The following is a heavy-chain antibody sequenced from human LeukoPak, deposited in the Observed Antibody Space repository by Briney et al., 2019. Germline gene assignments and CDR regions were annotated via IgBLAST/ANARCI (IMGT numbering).Heavy chain of an antibody. CDR2: IKQDGSEK. CDR3: AMLLWSGSYNWFDP. J-gene: IGHJ5*02. CDR1: GFTFSSYW. Sequence: PGGSLRLSCAASGFTFSSYWMSWVRQAPGKGLEWVANIKQDGSEKYYVDSVKGRFTISRDNAKNSLYLQMNSLRAEDTAVYYCAMLLWSGSYNWFDPWGQGTLVTVSS. V-gene: IGHV3-7*01. D-gene: IGHD3-3*01.